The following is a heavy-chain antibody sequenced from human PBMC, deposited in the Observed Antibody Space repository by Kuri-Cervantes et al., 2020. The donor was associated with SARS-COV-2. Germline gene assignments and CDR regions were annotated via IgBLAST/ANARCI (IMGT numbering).Heavy chain of an antibody. CDR1: GGSISSSSYY. Sequence: SQTLSLTCAVSGGSISSSSYYWGWIRQPPGKGLEWIGSIYYSGSTYYNPSLKSRVTISVDTSKNQFSLKLSSVTAADTAVYYCASQVDTAMAFYYWGQGTLVTVSS. CDR3: ASQVDTAMAFYY. D-gene: IGHD5-18*01. CDR2: IYYSGST. J-gene: IGHJ4*02. V-gene: IGHV4-39*01.